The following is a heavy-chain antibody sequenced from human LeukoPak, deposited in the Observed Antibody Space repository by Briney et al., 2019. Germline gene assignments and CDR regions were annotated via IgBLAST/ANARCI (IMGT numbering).Heavy chain of an antibody. CDR2: INHSGST. CDR3: ASLSPRITMVRGVRYMDV. CDR1: GGSFSGYY. Sequence: SETLSLTCAVYGGSFSGYYWSWIRQPPGKGLEWIGEINHSGSTNYNPSLKSRVTISVDTSKNQLSLKLSSVTAADTAVYYCASLSPRITMVRGVRYMDVWGKGTTVTISS. J-gene: IGHJ6*03. V-gene: IGHV4-34*01. D-gene: IGHD3-10*01.